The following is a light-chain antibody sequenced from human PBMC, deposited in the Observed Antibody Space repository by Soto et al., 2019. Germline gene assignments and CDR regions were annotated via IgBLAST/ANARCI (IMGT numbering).Light chain of an antibody. V-gene: IGLV2-14*01. CDR2: EVS. CDR3: SAYTGGSSMV. Sequence: CAGTASDVGGYNYVSWYQQHPGKAPKLMIYEVSNRPSGVSNRFSGSKSGNTASLTISGLQAEDEADYYCSAYTGGSSMVFGGGTKLTVL. CDR1: ASDVGGYNY. J-gene: IGLJ2*01.